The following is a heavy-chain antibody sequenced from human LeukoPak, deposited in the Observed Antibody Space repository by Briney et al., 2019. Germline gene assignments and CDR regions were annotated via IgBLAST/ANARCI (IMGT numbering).Heavy chain of an antibody. CDR3: ARDRYSSSPYYYYYYMDV. D-gene: IGHD6-6*01. V-gene: IGHV3-48*03. J-gene: IGHJ6*03. CDR1: GFTFSSYE. Sequence: PGGSLRLSCAASGFTFSSYEMNWVRQAPGKGLEWVSYISSSGSTIYYADSVKGRFTISRDNAKNSLYLQMNSLRAEDTAVYYCARDRYSSSPYYYYYYMDVWGKGTTVTVSS. CDR2: ISSSGSTI.